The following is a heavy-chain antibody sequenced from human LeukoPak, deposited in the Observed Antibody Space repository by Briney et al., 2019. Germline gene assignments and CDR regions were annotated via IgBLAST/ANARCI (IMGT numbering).Heavy chain of an antibody. Sequence: QSGGSLRLSCVASGFTLNDYPMNWVRQAPGKGLEWVSLISTSGTTYYADSVKGRFTISRDDSKNTLYVQMISLRAEDTAVYYCAKDLDSSGRYGDNNWFDPWGQGTLVTVSS. V-gene: IGHV3-23*01. CDR1: GFTLNDYP. J-gene: IGHJ5*02. CDR2: ISTSGTT. CDR3: AKDLDSSGRYGDNNWFDP. D-gene: IGHD6-19*01.